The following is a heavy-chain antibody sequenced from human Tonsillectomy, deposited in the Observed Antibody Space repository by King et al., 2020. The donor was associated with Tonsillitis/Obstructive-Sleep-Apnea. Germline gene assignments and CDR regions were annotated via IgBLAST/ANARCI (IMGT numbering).Heavy chain of an antibody. J-gene: IGHJ6*03. CDR1: GFTFSDYY. CDR3: AGKAYDFWSGYYYYYYYMDV. V-gene: IGHV3-11*05. D-gene: IGHD3-3*01. Sequence: VQLVESGGGLVKPGGSLRLSCAASGFTFSDYYMSWIRQAPGKGLEWVSYISSSSSYTNYADSVKGRFTISRDNAKNSLYLQMNSLRAEDTAVYYCAGKAYDFWSGYYYYYYYMDVWGKGTTVTVSS. CDR2: ISSSSSYT.